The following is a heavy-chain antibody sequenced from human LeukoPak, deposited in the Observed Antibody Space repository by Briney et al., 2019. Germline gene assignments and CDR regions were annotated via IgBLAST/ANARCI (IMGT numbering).Heavy chain of an antibody. CDR2: ISCSGST. D-gene: IGHD3-10*01. Sequence: KLSETLSLTCTVSGGSVSSGSDYWSCIRQPPGKGLEWIGHISCSGSTNYNPSLRRRVTISADTSKNQFSLKLSSVTAADTAVYYCARGQAALWYGELWGQGTLDTVSS. V-gene: IGHV4-61*01. CDR1: GGSVSSGSDY. CDR3: ARGQAALWYGEL. J-gene: IGHJ4*02.